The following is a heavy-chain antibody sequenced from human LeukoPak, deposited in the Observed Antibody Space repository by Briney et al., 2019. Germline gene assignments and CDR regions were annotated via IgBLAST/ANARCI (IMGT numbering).Heavy chain of an antibody. D-gene: IGHD6-13*01. V-gene: IGHV3-9*01. J-gene: IGHJ4*02. CDR2: IRWYRGSI. CDR3: AKDRDSIAVAGTIFDY. CDR1: GFTFDIYA. Sequence: GGSLRLSCAVSGFTFDIYAMHWVRHVQGNGLEWVSGIRWYRGSISYADSMKGRFTISRDNAKNSLYLQMNSLRAEDTALYYCAKDRDSIAVAGTIFDYWGQGTLVTVSS.